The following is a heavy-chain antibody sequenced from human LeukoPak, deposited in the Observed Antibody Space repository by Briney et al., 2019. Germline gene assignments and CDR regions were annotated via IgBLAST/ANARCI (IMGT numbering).Heavy chain of an antibody. J-gene: IGHJ6*02. CDR3: ARVKEYYYYYGMDV. V-gene: IGHV3-30*03. CDR1: GFTFNNYG. Sequence: GGSLRLSCAASGFTFNNYGMHWVRQAPGKGLEWVAVISYDGRNIHYPDSVKGRFTISRDNSKNTLYLQMNSLRAEDTAVYYCARVKEYYYYYGMDVWGQGTTVTVSS. CDR2: ISYDGRNI.